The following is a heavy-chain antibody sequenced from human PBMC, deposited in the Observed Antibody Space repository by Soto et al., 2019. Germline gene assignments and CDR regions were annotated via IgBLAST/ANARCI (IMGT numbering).Heavy chain of an antibody. Sequence: QVQLQQSGAGLLKPSETLSLTCAVYGGSFSAYYWSWIRQPPGKGLEWIGEINHSGSTNYNPSLMSRVTISVYTYKNQFSLELSSLTAADTAVYYCASGGYSGSDYRVNDDDGMDVWGQGTTVAVSS. CDR2: INHSGST. D-gene: IGHD1-26*01. CDR3: ASGGYSGSDYRVNDDDGMDV. CDR1: GGSFSAYY. J-gene: IGHJ6*02. V-gene: IGHV4-34*01.